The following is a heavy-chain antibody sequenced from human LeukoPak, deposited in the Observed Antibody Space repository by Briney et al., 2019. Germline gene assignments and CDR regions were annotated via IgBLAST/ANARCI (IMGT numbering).Heavy chain of an antibody. CDR3: AKDGYSTYYDFWSGPPFDY. Sequence: GGSLRLSCAASGFTFSSYAMRWVRQAPGKGLEWVSAISGSGGSTYYADSVKGRFTISRDNSKNTLYLQMNSLRAEDTAVYYCAKDGYSTYYDFWSGPPFDYWGQGTLVTVSS. CDR2: ISGSGGST. CDR1: GFTFSSYA. J-gene: IGHJ4*02. D-gene: IGHD3-3*01. V-gene: IGHV3-23*01.